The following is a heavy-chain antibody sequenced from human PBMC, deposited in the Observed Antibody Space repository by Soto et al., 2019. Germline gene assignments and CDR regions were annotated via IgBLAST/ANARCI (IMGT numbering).Heavy chain of an antibody. D-gene: IGHD3-3*01. J-gene: IGHJ4*02. CDR2: IVRGSGST. Sequence: SVKVSCKASGFTLTSADVQWVRQTRGQRLEWIGWIVRGSGSTNYAQQFQGRLAITRDMSTSTVYMELSSLRSEDTAVYYCAADWSNRPFDFWGQGTLVTVSS. V-gene: IGHV1-58*01. CDR3: AADWSNRPFDF. CDR1: GFTLTSAD.